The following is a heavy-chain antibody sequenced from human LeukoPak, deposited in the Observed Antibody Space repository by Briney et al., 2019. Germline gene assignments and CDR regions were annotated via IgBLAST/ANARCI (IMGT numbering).Heavy chain of an antibody. CDR3: AREAGYSSGWYNY. Sequence: PGGSLRLSCAASGFTFSAYHINWVRQAPGKGLEWIGYIYYSGSTNYNPSLKSRVTISVDTSKNQFSLKLTSVTAADTAVYYCAREAGYSSGWYNYWGQGILVTVSS. CDR2: IYYSGST. J-gene: IGHJ4*02. D-gene: IGHD6-19*01. CDR1: GFTFSAYH. V-gene: IGHV4-59*01.